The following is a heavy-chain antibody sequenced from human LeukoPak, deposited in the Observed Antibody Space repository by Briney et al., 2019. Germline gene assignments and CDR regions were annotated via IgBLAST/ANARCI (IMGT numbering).Heavy chain of an antibody. CDR2: ISYDGSNK. D-gene: IGHD3-22*01. J-gene: IGHJ4*02. CDR3: ASLKFNYYDSSGLFDY. Sequence: GGSLRLSCAASGFTFSSYAMHWVRQAPGKGLEWVAVISYDGSNKYYADSVKGRFTISRDNSKNTLYLQTNSLRAEDTAVYYCASLKFNYYDSSGLFDYWGQGTLVTVSS. CDR1: GFTFSSYA. V-gene: IGHV3-30-3*01.